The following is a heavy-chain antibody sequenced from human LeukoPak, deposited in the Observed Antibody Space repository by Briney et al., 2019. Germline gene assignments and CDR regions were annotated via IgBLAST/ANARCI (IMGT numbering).Heavy chain of an antibody. Sequence: SETLSLTCTVSGSSISSYYWSWIRQPAGKGLEWIGRIYTSGSTNYNPSLKSRVTMSVDTSKNQFSLKLSSVTAADTAVYYCARERDSPSWFDPWAREPWSPPPQ. CDR1: GSSISSYY. D-gene: IGHD3-22*01. CDR2: IYTSGST. CDR3: ARERDSPSWFDP. J-gene: IGHJ5*02. V-gene: IGHV4-4*07.